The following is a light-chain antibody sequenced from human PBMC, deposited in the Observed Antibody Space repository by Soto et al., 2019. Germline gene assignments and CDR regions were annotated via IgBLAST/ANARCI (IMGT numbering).Light chain of an antibody. V-gene: IGKV3-20*01. CDR3: QQYGSSPPYS. CDR1: QSVSSNY. CDR2: DAS. Sequence: EIVLTQSPATLSLSPGERATLSCRASQSVSSNYLAWYQQKPGQAPRLLIYDASTRATGIPDRFSGSGSGTDFTLTISRLXXEDFAVYYCQQYGSSPPYSFGQGTKLEIK. J-gene: IGKJ2*03.